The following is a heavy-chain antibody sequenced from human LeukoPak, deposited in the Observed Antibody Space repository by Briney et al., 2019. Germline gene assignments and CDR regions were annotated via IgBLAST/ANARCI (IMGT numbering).Heavy chain of an antibody. Sequence: SQTLSLTCAISGDGASSNSAAWNWIRQSPSRGLELLGRTYYRARWHNDYAVSVKSLIIINADTSKNQFSLQLNSVTPEDTAVYYCVRDTMVRGEFDYWGQGTLVDVSS. D-gene: IGHD3-10*01. CDR2: TYYRARWHN. CDR1: GDGASSNSAA. J-gene: IGHJ4*02. V-gene: IGHV6-1*01. CDR3: VRDTMVRGEFDY.